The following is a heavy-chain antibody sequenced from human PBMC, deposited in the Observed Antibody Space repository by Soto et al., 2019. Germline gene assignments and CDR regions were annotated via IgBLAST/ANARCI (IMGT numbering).Heavy chain of an antibody. D-gene: IGHD1-26*01. Sequence: QVQLVESGGGVVQPGRSLRLSCAASGFTFSSYALHWVRQAPGKGLEWVAVISFDGSNKYYADSVKGRFTISRDNSKNTLYLQMNSLRAEDTAVYYCARNSSSGIAYWGQGTLVTVSS. J-gene: IGHJ4*02. V-gene: IGHV3-30-3*01. CDR1: GFTFSSYA. CDR2: ISFDGSNK. CDR3: ARNSSSGIAY.